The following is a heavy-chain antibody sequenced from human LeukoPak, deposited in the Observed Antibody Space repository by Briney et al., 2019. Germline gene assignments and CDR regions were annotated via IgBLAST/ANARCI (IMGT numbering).Heavy chain of an antibody. D-gene: IGHD6-19*01. Sequence: VASVKVSCKASGYTFTGYYMHWVRQAPGQGLEWMGWINPNSGGTNYAQKFQGRVTMTRDTSISTAYMELSRLRSDDTAVYYCARRMASSGWGDYWGQGTLVTVSS. V-gene: IGHV1-2*02. CDR1: GYTFTGYY. CDR2: INPNSGGT. CDR3: ARRMASSGWGDY. J-gene: IGHJ4*02.